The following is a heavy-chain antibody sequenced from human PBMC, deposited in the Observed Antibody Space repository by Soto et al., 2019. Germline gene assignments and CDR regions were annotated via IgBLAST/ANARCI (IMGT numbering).Heavy chain of an antibody. V-gene: IGHV1-18*01. Sequence: QVQLVQSGAEVKKPGASVKVSCKASGYTFTSYGISWVRQAPGQGLEWMGWISAYNGNTNYAQKLQGRVTMTTDTSTSPAYMELRSLRSDDTAVYYCARAIQLWLTRGYNWFDPWGQGTLVTVSS. CDR3: ARAIQLWLTRGYNWFDP. D-gene: IGHD5-18*01. J-gene: IGHJ5*02. CDR2: ISAYNGNT. CDR1: GYTFTSYG.